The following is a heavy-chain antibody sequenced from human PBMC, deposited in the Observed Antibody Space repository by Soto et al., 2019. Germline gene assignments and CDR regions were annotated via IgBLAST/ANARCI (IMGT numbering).Heavy chain of an antibody. CDR1: GGTFSSYT. Sequence: QVQLVQSGAEVKKPGSSVKVSCKASGGTFSSYTISWVRQAPGQGLEWMGRIIPILGIANYAQKFQGRVTITADKSTSTAYMELSSLRSEDTAVYYCASNPAIAVAGPFDYWGQGTPVTVSS. D-gene: IGHD6-19*01. J-gene: IGHJ4*02. CDR3: ASNPAIAVAGPFDY. V-gene: IGHV1-69*02. CDR2: IIPILGIA.